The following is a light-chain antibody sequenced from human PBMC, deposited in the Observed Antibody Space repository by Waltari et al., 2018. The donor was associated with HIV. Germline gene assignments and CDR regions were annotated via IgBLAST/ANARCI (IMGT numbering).Light chain of an antibody. Sequence: DIQMTQSPYSLSASVGDRLTITCRESQSISNYLNWVQKKPGRAHKLLIYAASSLHTGVPSRFSGSGSGTDFTLTISSLHPEDFATYYCQQSFTAFVTFGPWTRGEIK. CDR2: AAS. CDR3: QQSFTAFVT. V-gene: IGKV1-39*01. J-gene: IGKJ3*01. CDR1: QSISNY.